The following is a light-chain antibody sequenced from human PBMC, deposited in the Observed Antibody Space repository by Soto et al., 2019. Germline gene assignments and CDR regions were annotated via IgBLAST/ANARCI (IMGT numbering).Light chain of an antibody. CDR2: EVS. J-gene: IGLJ1*01. V-gene: IGLV2-23*02. Sequence: QSVLTPPASVSGSPGQSITISCTGTSSDVGSYNLVSWYQQHPGKAPKLMIYEVSKRPSGVSNRFSGSKSGNTASLTISGLQAEDEADYYCCSYAGSSTPYVFGTGTRSPS. CDR1: SSDVGSYNL. CDR3: CSYAGSSTPYV.